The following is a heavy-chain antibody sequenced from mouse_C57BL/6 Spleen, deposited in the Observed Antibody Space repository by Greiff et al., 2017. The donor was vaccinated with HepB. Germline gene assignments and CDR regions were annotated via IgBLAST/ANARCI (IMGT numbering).Heavy chain of an antibody. CDR1: GYTFTSYW. D-gene: IGHD4-1*01. Sequence: QVQLKESGTELVKPGASVKLSCKASGYTFTSYWMHWVKQRPGQGLEWIGNINPSNGGTNYNEKFKSKATLTVDKSSSTAYMQLSSLTSEDSAVYYCARFNWDWYFDVWGTGTTVTVSS. V-gene: IGHV1-53*01. J-gene: IGHJ1*03. CDR3: ARFNWDWYFDV. CDR2: INPSNGGT.